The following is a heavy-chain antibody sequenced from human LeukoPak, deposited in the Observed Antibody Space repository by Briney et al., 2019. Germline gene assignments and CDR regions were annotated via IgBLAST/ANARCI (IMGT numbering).Heavy chain of an antibody. J-gene: IGHJ6*02. Sequence: PGGSLRLSCAASGFTFSNAWMSWVRQAPGKGLEWVGRIKSKTDGGTTDYAAPVKGRFTISGDDSKNTLYLQMNSLKTEDTAVYYCTTGLKSYYYYGMDVWGQGTTVTVSS. V-gene: IGHV3-15*01. CDR2: IKSKTDGGTT. CDR3: TTGLKSYYYYGMDV. CDR1: GFTFSNAW.